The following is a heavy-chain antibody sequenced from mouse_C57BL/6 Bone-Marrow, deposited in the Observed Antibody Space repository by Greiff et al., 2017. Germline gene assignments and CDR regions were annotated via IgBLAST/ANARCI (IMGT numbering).Heavy chain of an antibody. CDR2: INPYNGGT. Sequence: EVKLVESGPVLVKPGASVKMSCKASGYTFTDYYMNWVKQSHGKSLEWIGVINPYNGGTSYNQKFKGKATLTVDKSSSTAYMELNSLTSEDSAVYYCARSGPNYYFDYWGQGTTLTVSS. V-gene: IGHV1-19*01. CDR1: GYTFTDYY. D-gene: IGHD4-1*01. CDR3: ARSGPNYYFDY. J-gene: IGHJ2*01.